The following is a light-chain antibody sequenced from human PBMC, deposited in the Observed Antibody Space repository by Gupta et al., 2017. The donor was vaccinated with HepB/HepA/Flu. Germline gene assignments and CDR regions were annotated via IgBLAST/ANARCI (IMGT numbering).Light chain of an antibody. CDR1: SSNIGSNY. J-gene: IGLJ2*01. CDR2: TNN. V-gene: IGLV1-47*01. Sequence: SVLTQPPSASGTPGQRVTISCSGSSSNIGSNYVSWCQQVPGTAPKLLVYTNNTRASGVPDRVSGSKSGTSASLAISGLRAEDEADYYCAAWDDSLSGPVFGGGTKLTVL. CDR3: AAWDDSLSGPV.